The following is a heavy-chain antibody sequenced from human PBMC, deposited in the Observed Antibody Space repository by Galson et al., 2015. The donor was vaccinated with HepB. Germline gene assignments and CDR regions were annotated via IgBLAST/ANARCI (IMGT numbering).Heavy chain of an antibody. V-gene: IGHV5-51*01. CDR2: IYPGDSDT. CDR1: GYSFTSYW. D-gene: IGHD3-10*01. J-gene: IGHJ4*02. CDR3: ARSGADYGSGVKSPYDY. Sequence: QSGAEVKKPGESLKISCKGSGYSFTSYWIGWVRQMPGKGLEWMGIIYPGDSDTRYSPSFQGQVTISADKSISTAYLQWSSLKASDTAMYYCARSGADYGSGVKSPYDYWGQGTLVTVSS.